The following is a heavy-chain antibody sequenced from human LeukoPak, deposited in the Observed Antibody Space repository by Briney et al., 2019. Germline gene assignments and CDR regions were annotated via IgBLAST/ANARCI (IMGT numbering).Heavy chain of an antibody. D-gene: IGHD3-22*01. V-gene: IGHV3-72*01. J-gene: IGHJ6*03. CDR1: GFTFSDHA. CDR2: CRGKTNSYST. Sequence: GGSLRLSCAAFGFTFSDHAMDWVRQAPGEGLEWVARCRGKTNSYSTEYAASVNGRFTISRDDSKNSLYLQMNSLRAEDTAVYYCAREGDYYDSSGPHYMDVWGKGTTVTISS. CDR3: AREGDYYDSSGPHYMDV.